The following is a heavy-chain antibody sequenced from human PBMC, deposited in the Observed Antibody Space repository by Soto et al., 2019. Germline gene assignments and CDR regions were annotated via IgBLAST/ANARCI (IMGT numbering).Heavy chain of an antibody. J-gene: IGHJ5*02. V-gene: IGHV3-11*01. D-gene: IGHD6-19*01. CDR3: ARRTRGAGWFDP. Sequence: LRLSCAASGFTFSDNYMTWIRQAPGRGLEWVAYISDSGNIIYYADSVQGRFTVSRDNAKNSLYLQMNSLSAEDTAVYYCARRTRGAGWFDPWGQGTLVTVSS. CDR1: GFTFSDNY. CDR2: ISDSGNII.